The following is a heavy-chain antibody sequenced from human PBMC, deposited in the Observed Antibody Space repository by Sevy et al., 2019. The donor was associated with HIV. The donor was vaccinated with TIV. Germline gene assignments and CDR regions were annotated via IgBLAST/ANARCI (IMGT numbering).Heavy chain of an antibody. J-gene: IGHJ4*02. Sequence: GGSLRLSCAASGITLTPYWMHWVRQAPGKGLAWVSRINSDGSSTSYAESVKGRFTISRDNGKNTLYLQMKSLRVEDTAVYFCSRGLYYYDMRGHQEPGDYWGQGVLVTVSS. D-gene: IGHD3-22*01. CDR3: SRGLYYYDMRGHQEPGDY. CDR2: INSDGSST. V-gene: IGHV3-74*01. CDR1: GITLTPYW.